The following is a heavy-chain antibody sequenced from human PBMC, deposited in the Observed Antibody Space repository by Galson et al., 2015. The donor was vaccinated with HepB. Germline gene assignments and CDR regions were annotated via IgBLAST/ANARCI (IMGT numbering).Heavy chain of an antibody. Sequence: ETLSLTCTVSGGSITNSYWTWIRQPPGKGLEWIGYMYYSGCTNYNPSLNNRVTMSVDTSRTQFSLRLSSVTAADTAVYFCARGDSNYCLFFDLRGRGTLVTVSA. CDR1: GGSITNSY. V-gene: IGHV4-59*01. D-gene: IGHD4-11*01. J-gene: IGHJ2*01. CDR3: ARGDSNYCLFFDL. CDR2: MYYSGCT.